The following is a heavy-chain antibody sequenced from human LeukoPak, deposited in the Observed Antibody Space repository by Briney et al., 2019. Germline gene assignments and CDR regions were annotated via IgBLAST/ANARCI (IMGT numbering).Heavy chain of an antibody. V-gene: IGHV1-69*13. Sequence: SVKVSCKASGYTFTSYGISWVRQAPGQGLEWMGGIIPIFGTANYAQKFQGRVTITADESTSTAYMELSSLRSEDTAVYYCARDLGGYSGYDFDGYGMDVWGQGTTVTVSS. CDR3: ARDLGGYSGYDFDGYGMDV. CDR2: IIPIFGTA. J-gene: IGHJ6*02. D-gene: IGHD5-12*01. CDR1: GYTFTSYG.